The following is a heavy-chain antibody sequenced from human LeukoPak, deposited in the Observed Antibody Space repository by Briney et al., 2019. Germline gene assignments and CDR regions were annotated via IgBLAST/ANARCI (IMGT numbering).Heavy chain of an antibody. Sequence: PGGSLRLSCTAPGFSFSSYEMNWVRQAPGKGLEWVSYISSSGSTIYYADSVKGRFTISRDNAKNSLYLQMNSLRDEGTAVYYCARGYASSYWGQGTLVTVSS. CDR1: GFSFSSYE. CDR2: ISSSGSTI. J-gene: IGHJ4*02. V-gene: IGHV3-48*03. D-gene: IGHD2-2*01. CDR3: ARGYASSY.